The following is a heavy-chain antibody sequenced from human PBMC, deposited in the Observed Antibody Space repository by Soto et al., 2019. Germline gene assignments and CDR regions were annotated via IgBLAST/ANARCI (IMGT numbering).Heavy chain of an antibody. D-gene: IGHD6-6*01. Sequence: HLQLRESGPGLVKPSETLSLTCNVSGGSITEFPNSWVWVRQPPGKGLEWIATVYLSGATCYNPSLKSRNTTSVEASTNQFSLRLASVTAADTAVFFCASGSSSYNGAFHVWGQGTLVTVSS. V-gene: IGHV4-39*01. J-gene: IGHJ3*01. CDR1: GGSITEFPNS. CDR3: ASGSSSYNGAFHV. CDR2: VYLSGAT.